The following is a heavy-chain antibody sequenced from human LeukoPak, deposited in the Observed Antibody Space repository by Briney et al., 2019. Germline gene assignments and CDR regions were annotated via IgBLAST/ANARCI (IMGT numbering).Heavy chain of an antibody. V-gene: IGHV1-2*02. CDR3: ASGGSYCSSTSCYGSAVPNWFDL. CDR2: INPNSGGT. CDR1: GYTFTGYY. Sequence: GASVKVSCKASGYTFTGYYMHWVRQAPGQGLEWMGWINPNSGGTNYAQKFQGRVTMTRDTSISTAYMELSRLRSDDTAVYYCASGGSYCSSTSCYGSAVPNWFDLWGQGTLVTVSS. D-gene: IGHD2-2*01. J-gene: IGHJ5*02.